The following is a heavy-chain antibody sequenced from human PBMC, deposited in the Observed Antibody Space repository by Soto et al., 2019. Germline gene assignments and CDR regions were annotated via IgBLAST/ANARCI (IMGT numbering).Heavy chain of an antibody. D-gene: IGHD1-26*01. J-gene: IGHJ4*02. Sequence: ASVKVSCKASGYTFTGHYIHWVRQAPEQGPEWMGEIGPESGATRYAQKFQGRVTMTRDTSITTVYMELKNRSPDDTAVYYCGRGRSGQIAVSSRAQGPPVTVS. CDR1: GYTFTGHY. CDR3: GRGRSGQIAVSS. CDR2: IGPESGAT. V-gene: IGHV1-2*02.